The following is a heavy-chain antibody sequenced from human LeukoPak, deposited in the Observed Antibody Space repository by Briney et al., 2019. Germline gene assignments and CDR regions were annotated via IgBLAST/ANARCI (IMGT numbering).Heavy chain of an antibody. CDR1: GFTFSSYA. V-gene: IGHV3-23*01. J-gene: IGHJ4*02. D-gene: IGHD3-22*01. CDR3: AKDRYPIFSPHYDSSGYPRHYFGY. Sequence: GGSLRLSCAASGFTFSSYAMSWVRQAPGKGLEWVSAISGSGGSTYYADSVKGRFTISRDNSKNTLYLQMNSLRAEDTAVYYCAKDRYPIFSPHYDSSGYPRHYFGYWGQGTLVTVSS. CDR2: ISGSGGST.